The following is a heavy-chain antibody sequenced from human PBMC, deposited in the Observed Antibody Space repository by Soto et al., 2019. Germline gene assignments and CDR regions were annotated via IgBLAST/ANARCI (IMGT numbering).Heavy chain of an antibody. CDR1: GFTFSSYA. V-gene: IGHV3-23*01. Sequence: GGSLRLSCAASGFTFSSYAMSWVRQAPGKGLEWVSAISGSGGSTYYADSVKGRFTISRDNSKNTLYLQMNSLRAEDTAVYYCAKDSFGVSGLRFLEWLYYFDYWGQGTLVTVSS. CDR2: ISGSGGST. J-gene: IGHJ4*02. CDR3: AKDSFGVSGLRFLEWLYYFDY. D-gene: IGHD3-3*01.